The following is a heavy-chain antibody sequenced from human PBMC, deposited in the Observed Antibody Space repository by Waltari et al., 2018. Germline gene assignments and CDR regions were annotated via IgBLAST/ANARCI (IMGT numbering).Heavy chain of an antibody. CDR1: GYTFTSYD. J-gene: IGHJ3*01. CDR2: MNPNSGNT. D-gene: IGHD1-1*01. V-gene: IGHV1-8*03. Sequence: QVQLVQPGAEVKKPGASEKVSCKASGYTFTSYDINWVRQATGQGLEWMGWMNPNSGNTGYAQKFQGRVTITRNTSISTAYVELSSLSSEDTAVYYCARGGRGSLRNAFESWGQGTMVTVSA. CDR3: ARGGRGSLRNAFES.